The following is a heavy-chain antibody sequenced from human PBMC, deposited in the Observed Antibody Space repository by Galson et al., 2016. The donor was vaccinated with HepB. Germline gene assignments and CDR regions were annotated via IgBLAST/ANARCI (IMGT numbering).Heavy chain of an antibody. J-gene: IGHJ6*02. CDR1: GGTFSSYA. D-gene: IGHD2-8*02. CDR3: ARGRVLTYTIRYYYYGMDV. Sequence: SVKVSCKASGGTFSSYAISWVRQAPGQGLEWMGRIIPIPGIANYAQKFQGRVTITADKSTSTAYMELSSLRSEDTAVYYCARGRVLTYTIRYYYYGMDVWGQGTTVTVSS. V-gene: IGHV1-69*04. CDR2: IIPIPGIA.